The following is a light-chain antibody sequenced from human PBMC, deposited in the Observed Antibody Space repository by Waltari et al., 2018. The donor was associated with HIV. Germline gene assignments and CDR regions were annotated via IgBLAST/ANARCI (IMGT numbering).Light chain of an antibody. Sequence: QSALTQPASVSGSPGQSITISCPGTSSDVGGYTYVSWYQQPPGHAPKLMIYDVTKRPSVFSNRFPGSNSGNTASLTISGLQAEDEADYYCCSYAGSSTFAVFGGGTKLTVL. CDR3: CSYAGSSTFAV. J-gene: IGLJ2*01. V-gene: IGLV2-23*02. CDR2: DVT. CDR1: SSDVGGYTY.